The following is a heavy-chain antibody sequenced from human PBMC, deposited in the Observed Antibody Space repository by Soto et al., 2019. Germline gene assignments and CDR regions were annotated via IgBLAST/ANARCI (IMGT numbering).Heavy chain of an antibody. V-gene: IGHV4-31*03. J-gene: IGHJ1*01. CDR1: GGSISSGGYY. CDR3: GRDPAP. Sequence: QVQLQEWGAGLVKASQTLSLTCTVSGGSISSGGYYWSWNRQHPGQGLEGIGYIYNSGSTYYNPSHKRGVTMSADTSKNKFSLKLSSVTAVDRAMYYCGRDPAPWGQGTLVTVSS. CDR2: IYNSGST.